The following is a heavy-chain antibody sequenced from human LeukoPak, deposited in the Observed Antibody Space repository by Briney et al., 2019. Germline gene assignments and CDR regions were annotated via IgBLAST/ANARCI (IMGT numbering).Heavy chain of an antibody. CDR3: ATGVFCATTTCPGYQHYYYFMDV. J-gene: IGHJ6*03. CDR1: GFTLADLS. Sequence: ASVRVSCKVSGFTLADLSMHWGRQAPGKGVEWVGGFDRKNGDTIYAQRFRGRVTLTEDTSTGTAYMDLSSLSADATAVYYCATGVFCATTTCPGYQHYYYFMDVWGKGTTVTVSS. V-gene: IGHV1-24*01. CDR2: FDRKNGDT. D-gene: IGHD2-2*01.